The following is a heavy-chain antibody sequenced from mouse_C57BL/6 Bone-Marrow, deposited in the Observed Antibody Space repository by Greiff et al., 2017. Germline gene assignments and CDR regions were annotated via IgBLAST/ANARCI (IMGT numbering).Heavy chain of an antibody. CDR2: ISYDGSN. J-gene: IGHJ3*01. V-gene: IGHV3-6*01. D-gene: IGHD1-1*01. Sequence: VQLKESGPGLVKPSQSLSLTCSVTGYSITSGYYWNWIRQFPGNKLEWMGYISYDGSNNYNPSLKNRISITRDTSKNQFFLKLNSVTTEDTATYYCASSFIFAYWGQGTLVTVSA. CDR1: GYSITSGYY. CDR3: ASSFIFAY.